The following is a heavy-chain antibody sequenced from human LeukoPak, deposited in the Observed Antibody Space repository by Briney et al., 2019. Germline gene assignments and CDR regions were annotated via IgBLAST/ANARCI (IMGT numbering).Heavy chain of an antibody. CDR2: INHSGST. Sequence: PSETLSLTCAVYGGSFSGYYWSWIRQSPGKGLEWIGEINHSGSTNYNPSLKSRVTISVDTSKNQFSLKLSSVTAADTAVYYCARGGLATINLARGPFDYWGQGTLVTVSS. D-gene: IGHD5-12*01. J-gene: IGHJ4*02. CDR3: ARGGLATINLARGPFDY. V-gene: IGHV4-34*01. CDR1: GGSFSGYY.